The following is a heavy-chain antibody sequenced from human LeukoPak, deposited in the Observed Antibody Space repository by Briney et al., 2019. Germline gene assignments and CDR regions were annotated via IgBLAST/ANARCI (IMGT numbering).Heavy chain of an antibody. CDR3: AKGTYGDYVYAFDI. CDR1: GFTFDDYA. D-gene: IGHD4-17*01. V-gene: IGHV3-9*01. CDR2: ISWNSGSI. Sequence: GGSLRLSCAASGFTFDDYAMHWVRQASGKGLEWVSGISWNSGSIGYADSVKGRFTISRDNAKNSLYLQMNSLRTEDTALYYCAKGTYGDYVYAFDIWGQGTMVTVSS. J-gene: IGHJ3*02.